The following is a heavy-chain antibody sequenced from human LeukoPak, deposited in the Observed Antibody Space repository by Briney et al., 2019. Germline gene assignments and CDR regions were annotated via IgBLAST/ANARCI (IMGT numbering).Heavy chain of an antibody. CDR1: GDIFSSYS. D-gene: IGHD1-26*01. J-gene: IGHJ6*03. Sequence: ASVKVSCKASGDIFSSYSISWVRQAPGQGLEWMGGIIPMFGSANYAQTFQDRVTITTDQSTSTAYMELSSLSSEDTAVYYCARVGRSRGSLPNSYYYMDVWGTGTTVTVSS. CDR3: ARVGRSRGSLPNSYYYMDV. V-gene: IGHV1-69*05. CDR2: IIPMFGSA.